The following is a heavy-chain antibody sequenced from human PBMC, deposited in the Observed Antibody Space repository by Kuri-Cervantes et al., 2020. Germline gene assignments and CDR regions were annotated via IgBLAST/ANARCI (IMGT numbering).Heavy chain of an antibody. CDR1: GGSISSYY. J-gene: IGHJ5*02. D-gene: IGHD3-3*01. CDR3: ARHNYYDFWSGYYTAEGNWFDP. Sequence: SETLSPTCTVSGGSISSYYWSWIRQPPGKGLEWIGYIYYSGSTNYNPSLKSRVTISVDTSKNQFSLKLSSVTAADTAVYYCARHNYYDFWSGYYTAEGNWFDPWGQGTLVTVSS. V-gene: IGHV4-59*01. CDR2: IYYSGST.